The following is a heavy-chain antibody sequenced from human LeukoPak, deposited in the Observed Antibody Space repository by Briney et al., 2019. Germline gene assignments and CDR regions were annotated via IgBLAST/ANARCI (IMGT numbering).Heavy chain of an antibody. CDR3: ARYTNKWYGALHY. V-gene: IGHV4-59*08. J-gene: IGHJ4*02. CDR2: IKYTGST. Sequence: KPSQTLSLTCTVAGASMSSYYWRWVRQPPGKGLEWVGYIKYTGSTSYNPSLKSLVTISVDTSKNQFSLNLSSATAADTAVYYCARYTNKWYGALHYWGQGTLVTVSS. CDR1: GASMSSYY. D-gene: IGHD3-10*01.